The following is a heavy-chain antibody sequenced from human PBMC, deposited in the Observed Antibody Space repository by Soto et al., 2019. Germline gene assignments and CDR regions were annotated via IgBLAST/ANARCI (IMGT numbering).Heavy chain of an antibody. V-gene: IGHV4-4*07. CDR2: FSLSGTT. CDR1: GASITCSCF. D-gene: IGHD2-8*02. J-gene: IGHJ4*02. CDR3: ARGMTPPGAPAWYYFDS. Sequence: SETLARTCTVSGASITCSCFWSFIRQPAGKGLEWIGRFSLSGTTNYNPSLRSRVTMSADVSKNQFSLRLTSVTAADTALYYCARGMTPPGAPAWYYFDSWGQGTLVTVSS.